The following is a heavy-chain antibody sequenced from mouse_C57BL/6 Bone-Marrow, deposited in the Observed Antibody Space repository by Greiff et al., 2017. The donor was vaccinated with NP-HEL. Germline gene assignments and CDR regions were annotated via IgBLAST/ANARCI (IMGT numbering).Heavy chain of an antibody. D-gene: IGHD2-1*01. CDR1: GYTFTDYN. CDR3: AKGALPPWFAY. J-gene: IGHJ3*01. V-gene: IGHV1-22*01. CDR2: INPNNGGT. Sequence: VQLQQSGAELVKPGASVKLSCKASGYTFTDYNMHWVKQSHGKSLEWIGYINPNNGGTSYNQKFKGKATLTVNKSSSTAYMELRSLTSEDSAVYYCAKGALPPWFAYWGQGTLVTVSA.